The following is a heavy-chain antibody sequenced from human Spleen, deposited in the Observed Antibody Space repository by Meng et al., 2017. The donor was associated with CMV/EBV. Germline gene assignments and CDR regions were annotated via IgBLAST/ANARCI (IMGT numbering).Heavy chain of an antibody. D-gene: IGHD2-21*02. CDR2: ISAYNGNT. Sequence: YPFPSYGISWVRQAPGQGLEWMGWISAYNGNTNYAPKLQGRVTMTTDTSTSTAYMELRSLRSDDTAVYYCARGAYCGGDCSIAGLDYWGQGTLVTVSS. CDR1: YPFPSYG. V-gene: IGHV1-18*01. CDR3: ARGAYCGGDCSIAGLDY. J-gene: IGHJ4*02.